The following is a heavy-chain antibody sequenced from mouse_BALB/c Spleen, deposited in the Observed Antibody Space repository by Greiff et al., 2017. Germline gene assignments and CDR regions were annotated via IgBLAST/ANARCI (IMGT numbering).Heavy chain of an antibody. V-gene: IGHV1-9*01. D-gene: IGHD1-1*01. CDR2: ILPGSGST. CDR3: ARSRFYGSSYGYFDV. J-gene: IGHJ1*01. Sequence: QVQLQQSGAELMKPGASVKISCKATGYTFSSYWIEWVKQRPGHGLEWIGEILPGSGSTNYNEKFKGKATFTADTSSNTAYMQLSSLTSEDSAVYYCARSRFYGSSYGYFDVWGAGTTVTVSS. CDR1: GYTFSSYW.